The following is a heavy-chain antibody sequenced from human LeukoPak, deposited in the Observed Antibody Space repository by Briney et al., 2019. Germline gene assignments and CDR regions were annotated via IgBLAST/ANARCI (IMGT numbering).Heavy chain of an antibody. CDR2: IYYSGST. V-gene: IGHV4-39*01. CDR3: ARPTRKGAFDI. Sequence: MASETLSLTCTVSGGSISSSSYYWGWIRQPPGKGLEWIGSIYYSGSTYYNPSLKSRVTISVDTSKNQFSLKLSSVTTADTAVYYCARPTRKGAFDIWGQGTMVTVSS. J-gene: IGHJ3*02. CDR1: GGSISSSSYY.